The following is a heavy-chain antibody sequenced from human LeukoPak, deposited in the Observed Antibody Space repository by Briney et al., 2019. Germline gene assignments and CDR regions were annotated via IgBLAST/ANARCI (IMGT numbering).Heavy chain of an antibody. CDR2: ISYDGSNK. CDR1: GFTFSSYA. V-gene: IGHV3-30-3*01. J-gene: IGHJ4*02. Sequence: GRSLRLSCAASGFTFSSYAMHWVRQAPGKGLEWVAVISYDGSNKYYADSVKGRFTISRDNSKNTLYLQMNSLRAEDTAVYYCARGTPMVYWGQGTLVTVSS. CDR3: ARGTPMVY. D-gene: IGHD3-10*01.